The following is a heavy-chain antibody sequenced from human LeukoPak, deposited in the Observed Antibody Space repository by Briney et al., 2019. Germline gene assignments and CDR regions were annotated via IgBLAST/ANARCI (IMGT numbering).Heavy chain of an antibody. Sequence: SETLSLTCTVSGGSISSSSYYWGWIRQPPGKGLEWIGSIYYSGSTYYNPSLKSRVTISVDTSKNQFSLKLSSVTAADTAVYYCATSLTTVTHYYYYMDVWGKGTTVTISS. CDR2: IYYSGST. V-gene: IGHV4-39*01. J-gene: IGHJ6*03. D-gene: IGHD4-11*01. CDR1: GGSISSSSYY. CDR3: ATSLTTVTHYYYYMDV.